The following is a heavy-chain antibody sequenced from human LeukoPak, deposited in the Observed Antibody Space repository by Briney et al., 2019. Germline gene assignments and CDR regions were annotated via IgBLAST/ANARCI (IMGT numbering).Heavy chain of an antibody. CDR3: AREVGGQIDY. J-gene: IGHJ4*02. CDR2: IYYSGST. V-gene: IGHV4-59*01. D-gene: IGHD1-26*01. Sequence: SETLSLTCTVSGGSISSYYWSWIRQPPGKGLEWIGYIYYSGSTNYNPSLKSRVTISVDTSKNQFSLKLSSVTAADTAVCYCAREVGGQIDYWGQGTLVTVSS. CDR1: GGSISSYY.